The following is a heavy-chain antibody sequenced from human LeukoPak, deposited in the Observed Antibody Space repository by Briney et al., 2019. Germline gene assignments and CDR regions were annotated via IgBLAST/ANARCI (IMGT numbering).Heavy chain of an antibody. CDR3: ARIAVTGMWYFDY. CDR1: GFIFSSYE. V-gene: IGHV3-48*03. CDR2: ISSSGSIT. D-gene: IGHD6-19*01. Sequence: PGGSLRLSCAASGFIFSSYETKWVRQAPGKGLEGVSYISSSGSITYYADSVKGRFTISRDNAKKSLYLQMNSLRAEDTAVYYCARIAVTGMWYFDYWGQGTQVTVSS. J-gene: IGHJ4*02.